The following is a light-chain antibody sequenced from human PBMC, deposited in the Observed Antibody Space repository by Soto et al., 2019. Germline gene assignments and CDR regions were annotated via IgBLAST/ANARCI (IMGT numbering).Light chain of an antibody. CDR3: QQRSNWPMLT. V-gene: IGKV3-11*01. CDR2: DAS. J-gene: IGKJ4*01. Sequence: EIVLTQSPATLSLSPGERATLSCRASQSVSSYLAWYQQKPGQAPRLLIYDASNRATGIPARFSGSGSGTDFTLTLSSLEPEDFAVSYCQQRSNWPMLTFGGGTKVDI. CDR1: QSVSSY.